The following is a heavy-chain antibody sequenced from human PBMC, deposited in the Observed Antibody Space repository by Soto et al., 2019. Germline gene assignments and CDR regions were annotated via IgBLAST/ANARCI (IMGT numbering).Heavy chain of an antibody. CDR1: GYTFTSYG. CDR3: ARDRRYATVLFRTPKAYYFDY. Sequence: QVQLVQSGAEVKKPGASGKVSCKASGYTFTSYGISWVRQAPGQGLEWMGWISAYNGNTNYAQKLQGRVTMTTDTSTSIAYMELRSLRSDDPAVYYCARDRRYATVLFRTPKAYYFDYWGQGTLVTVSS. J-gene: IGHJ4*02. D-gene: IGHD3-16*01. V-gene: IGHV1-18*01. CDR2: ISAYNGNT.